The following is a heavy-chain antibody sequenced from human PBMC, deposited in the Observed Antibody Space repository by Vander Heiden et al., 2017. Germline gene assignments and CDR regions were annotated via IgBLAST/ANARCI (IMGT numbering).Heavy chain of an antibody. CDR2: INSDGYST. J-gene: IGHJ4*02. CDR3: ARVGHQWLAPLFVLEY. Sequence: EVQLVESGGGLVQPGGSLRLSCAASGFTFSSYWRHWVRQAPGKGLVWVSRINSDGYSTSYADSVKGRFTISRDNAKNTLYLQMNSLRAEDTAVYYCARVGHQWLAPLFVLEYWGQGTLVTVSS. CDR1: GFTFSSYW. V-gene: IGHV3-74*01. D-gene: IGHD6-19*01.